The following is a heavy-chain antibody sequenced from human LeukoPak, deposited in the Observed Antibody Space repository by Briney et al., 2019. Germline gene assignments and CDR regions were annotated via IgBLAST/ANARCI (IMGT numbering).Heavy chain of an antibody. CDR2: ISGSGGST. CDR1: GFTFSSYA. J-gene: IGHJ4*02. Sequence: GGSLRLSCAASGFTFSSYAMSWVRQAPGKGLEWVSAISGSGGSTYYADSVKGRFTISRDNSKNTLYLQMNSLRAEDTAVYYCAKDLSVRGYSYGIDYWGQGTLVTVSS. CDR3: AKDLSVRGYSYGIDY. D-gene: IGHD5-18*01. V-gene: IGHV3-23*01.